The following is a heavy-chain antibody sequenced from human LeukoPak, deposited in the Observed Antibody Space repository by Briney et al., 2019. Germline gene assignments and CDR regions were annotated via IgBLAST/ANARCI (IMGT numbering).Heavy chain of an antibody. Sequence: GGSLRLSCAASGFTFSNYDMSWVRQAPGKGLEWVSSISVRSNYRYYADSVRGRFTISRDDARDSLFLQMNSLRAEDTAVYFCVRLRRNSDRSGYYYYYDYWGQGTLVTVSS. CDR1: GFTFSNYD. CDR2: ISVRSNYR. CDR3: VRLRRNSDRSGYYYYYDY. D-gene: IGHD3-22*01. J-gene: IGHJ4*02. V-gene: IGHV3-21*01.